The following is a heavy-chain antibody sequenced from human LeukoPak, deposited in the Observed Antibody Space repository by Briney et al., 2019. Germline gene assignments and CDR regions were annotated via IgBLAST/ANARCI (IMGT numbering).Heavy chain of an antibody. Sequence: ASVKVSCKASGYTFTSYGISWVRQAPGQGLEWMGWISAYNGNTNYAQKLQGRVTMTTDTSTSTAYMELRSLRSDDTAVYYCARDLKWELRALLGYWGQGTLVTVSS. J-gene: IGHJ4*02. D-gene: IGHD1-26*01. CDR3: ARDLKWELRALLGY. CDR2: ISAYNGNT. CDR1: GYTFTSYG. V-gene: IGHV1-18*01.